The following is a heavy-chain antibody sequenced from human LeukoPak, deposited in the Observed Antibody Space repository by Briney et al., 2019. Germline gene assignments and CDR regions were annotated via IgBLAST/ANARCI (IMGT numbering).Heavy chain of an antibody. CDR2: ISGSGGST. D-gene: IGHD3-10*01. CDR3: AKSRMVRGVYLDY. V-gene: IGHV3-23*01. Sequence: GGTLRLSCAASGFTFSSYGMSWVRQAPGKGLEWVSAISGSGGSTYYADSVKGRFTISRDNSKNTLYLQMNSLRAEDTAVYYCAKSRMVRGVYLDYWGQGTLVTVSS. CDR1: GFTFSSYG. J-gene: IGHJ4*02.